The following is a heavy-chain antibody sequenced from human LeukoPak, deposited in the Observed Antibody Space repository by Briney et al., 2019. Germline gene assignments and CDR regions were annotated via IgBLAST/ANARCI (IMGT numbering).Heavy chain of an antibody. Sequence: GGSLRLSCEASGFTFSSYWMSWVRQAPGKGPEWVANINQDGNEKHYVGSVQGRFTISRDNAKNSLYLQMNSLRAEDTAVYRCARGQSVAEWGQGTLVTVSS. CDR3: ARGQSVAE. V-gene: IGHV3-7*05. J-gene: IGHJ4*02. D-gene: IGHD2-15*01. CDR1: GFTFSSYW. CDR2: INQDGNEK.